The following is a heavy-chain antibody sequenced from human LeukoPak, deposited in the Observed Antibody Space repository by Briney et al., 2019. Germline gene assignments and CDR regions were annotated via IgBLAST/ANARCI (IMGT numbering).Heavy chain of an antibody. CDR1: GGSISSSSYY. Sequence: SETLSLTCTVSGGSISSSSYYWGWIRQPPGKGLEWIGSIYYSGSTYYNPSLKSRVTISVDTSKNQFSLKLSSVTAADTAVYYCARSVVVTATRTSGTDAFDIWGQGTMVTVSS. D-gene: IGHD2-21*02. CDR3: ARSVVVTATRTSGTDAFDI. V-gene: IGHV4-39*07. CDR2: IYYSGST. J-gene: IGHJ3*02.